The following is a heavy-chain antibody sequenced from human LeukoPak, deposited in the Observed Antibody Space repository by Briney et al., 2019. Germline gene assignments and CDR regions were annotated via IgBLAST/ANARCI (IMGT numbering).Heavy chain of an antibody. CDR3: ARENYDILTGYYSRGTFDI. J-gene: IGHJ3*02. CDR1: GGSITSYY. Sequence: PSETLSLTCSVSGGSITSYYWSWVRQSPGKGLEWVGYMFYTENANYNPSLKSRVTISIDTSKNQFSLRLSSVTAADTAVYYCARENYDILTGYYSRGTFDIRGQGTMVTVSS. D-gene: IGHD3-9*01. CDR2: MFYTENA. V-gene: IGHV4-59*12.